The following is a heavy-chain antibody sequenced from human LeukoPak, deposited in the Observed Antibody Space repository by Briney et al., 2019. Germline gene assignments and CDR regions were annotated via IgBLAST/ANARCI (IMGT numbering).Heavy chain of an antibody. V-gene: IGHV4-39*01. CDR1: GGSISSSSYY. CDR2: IYYSGST. CDR3: ASLRGYSGYSHFDY. D-gene: IGHD5-12*01. Sequence: SETLSLTCTVSGGSISSSSYYWGWIRQPPGKGLEWIGSIYYSGSTYHNPSLKSRVTISVDTSKNQFSLKLSSVTAADTAVYYCASLRGYSGYSHFDYWGQGTLVTVSS. J-gene: IGHJ4*02.